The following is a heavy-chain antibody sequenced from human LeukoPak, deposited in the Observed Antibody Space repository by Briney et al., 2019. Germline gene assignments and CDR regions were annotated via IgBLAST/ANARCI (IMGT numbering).Heavy chain of an antibody. CDR1: GFTFSSYS. CDR3: AKDRMVYAIQLKPDY. CDR2: ISSSSSYI. V-gene: IGHV3-21*04. Sequence: GGSLRLSCAASGFTFSSYSMNWVRQAPGKGLEWVSSISSSSSYIYYADSVKGRFTISRDNAKNSLYLQMNSLRAEDTAVYYCAKDRMVYAIQLKPDYWGQGTLVTVSS. J-gene: IGHJ4*02. D-gene: IGHD2-8*01.